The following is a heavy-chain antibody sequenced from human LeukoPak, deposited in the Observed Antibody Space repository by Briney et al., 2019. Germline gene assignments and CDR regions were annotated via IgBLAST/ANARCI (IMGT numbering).Heavy chain of an antibody. J-gene: IGHJ6*02. V-gene: IGHV3-74*01. D-gene: IGHD5-24*01. CDR1: GFTFSSFS. Sequence: PGGSLRLSCAASGFTFSSFSMNWVRQVPGKGLVWVSRIDGDGSGSSYADSVKGRFTISRDNAKNTMYLQMNTLKVEDTAVYYCARGALSGYTYALDVWGRGTTATVTS. CDR3: ARGALSGYTYALDV. CDR2: IDGDGSGS.